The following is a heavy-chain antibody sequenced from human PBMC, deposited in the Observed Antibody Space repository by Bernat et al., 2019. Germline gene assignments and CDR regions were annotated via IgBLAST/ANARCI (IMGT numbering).Heavy chain of an antibody. V-gene: IGHV3-66*01. D-gene: IGHD6-19*01. Sequence: EVQLVESGGGLVQPGGSLRLSCAASGFIVSSNYMNWVRQAPGKGLQWVSVIYSGGSTSYADSVKGRFTISRDNSKNTLYLQMNSLRAEDTAVYYCARGRYSSGWQRFDYWAREPRSPSP. J-gene: IGHJ4*02. CDR3: ARGRYSSGWQRFDY. CDR2: IYSGGST. CDR1: GFIVSSNY.